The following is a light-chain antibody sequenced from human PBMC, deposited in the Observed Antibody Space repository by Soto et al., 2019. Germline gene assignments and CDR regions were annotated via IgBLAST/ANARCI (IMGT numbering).Light chain of an antibody. J-gene: IGKJ5*01. Sequence: DIQMTQSPSSVSASVGDRVSITCQASQGISSSVAWYQQKPGKAPKLLIYAASSLQSGVPSRVSGSGVGTDFTLTISSLQPEDSAIYYCQQADTFPITFGQGTRLEIK. CDR3: QQADTFPIT. CDR1: QGISSS. CDR2: AAS. V-gene: IGKV1-12*01.